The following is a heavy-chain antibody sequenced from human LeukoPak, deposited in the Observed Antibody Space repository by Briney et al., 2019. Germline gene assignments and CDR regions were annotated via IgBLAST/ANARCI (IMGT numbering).Heavy chain of an antibody. V-gene: IGHV4-38-2*02. Sequence: PSETLSLTCTVSGYSISSGYYWGWRRQPPGKGGEGIGRIYHSGTTYYYPSLKSRVTISVDTSKTQFSLKLSSVTAADTAVYYCARDSRAYCGGDCYSSGWLDPWGQGTLVTVSS. CDR2: IYHSGTT. D-gene: IGHD2-21*01. CDR1: GYSISSGYY. CDR3: ARDSRAYCGGDCYSSGWLDP. J-gene: IGHJ5*02.